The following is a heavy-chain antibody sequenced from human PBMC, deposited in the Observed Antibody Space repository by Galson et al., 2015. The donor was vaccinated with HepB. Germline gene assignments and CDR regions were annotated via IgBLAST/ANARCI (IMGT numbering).Heavy chain of an antibody. V-gene: IGHV3-30*18. J-gene: IGHJ4*02. D-gene: IGHD3-10*01. Sequence: SLRLSCAASGFTFSSYGMHWIRQAPGKGLEWVAVISYDGSNKYYADSVKGRFTISRDNSKNTLYLQMNSLRAEDTAVYYCAKEGDYYGSGSAFFDYWGQGTLVTVSS. CDR3: AKEGDYYGSGSAFFDY. CDR2: ISYDGSNK. CDR1: GFTFSSYG.